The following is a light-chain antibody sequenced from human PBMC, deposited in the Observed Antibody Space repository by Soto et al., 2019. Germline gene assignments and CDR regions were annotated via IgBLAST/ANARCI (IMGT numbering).Light chain of an antibody. Sequence: QSALTQPASVSGSPGQSITISCTGTSSDVGGYIYVSWYQQHPGKAPKLMIYDVTSRPSGVSYRFSGSKSGNTASLTISGLQADDEADYYCRSYTTSSSYVFGTGTKVTVL. CDR1: SSDVGGYIY. CDR3: RSYTTSSSYV. J-gene: IGLJ1*01. CDR2: DVT. V-gene: IGLV2-14*01.